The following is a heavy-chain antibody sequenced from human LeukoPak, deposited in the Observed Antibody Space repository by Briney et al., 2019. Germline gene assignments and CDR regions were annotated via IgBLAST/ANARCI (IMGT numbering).Heavy chain of an antibody. D-gene: IGHD3-9*01. Sequence: GGSLRLSCAASGFTFSSYWMSWVRQAPGKGLEWVANIKQDGSEKYYVDSVKGRFTISRDNAENSLYLQMNSLRAEDTAVYYCARVFYGNYDILTGYYYFDYWGQGTLVTVSS. J-gene: IGHJ4*02. CDR3: ARVFYGNYDILTGYYYFDY. V-gene: IGHV3-7*03. CDR1: GFTFSSYW. CDR2: IKQDGSEK.